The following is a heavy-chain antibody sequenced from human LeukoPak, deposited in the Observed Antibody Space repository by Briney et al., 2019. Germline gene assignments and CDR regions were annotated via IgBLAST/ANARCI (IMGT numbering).Heavy chain of an antibody. V-gene: IGHV4-34*01. CDR3: ARSPSYVTSDYCFDY. CDR1: GGSFSDYY. CDR2: INRSGSA. Sequence: PSETLSLTCAANGGSFSDYYWAWIRQPPGKGPEWIGEINRSGSAHYNPSLRSRVSISIDTSKNQFSLKLSSVNAADTAVYYCARSPSYVTSDYCFDYWGQGTLVTVSS. J-gene: IGHJ4*02. D-gene: IGHD3-22*01.